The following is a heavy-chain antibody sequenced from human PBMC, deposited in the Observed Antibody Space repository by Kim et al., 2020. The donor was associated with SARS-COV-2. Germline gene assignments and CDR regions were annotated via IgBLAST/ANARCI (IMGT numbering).Heavy chain of an antibody. CDR3: ARESPSLCFERYCFDY. J-gene: IGHJ4*02. Sequence: VKGRCTITSDNSKNTLYLQMNSLRAEDTAVDYCARESPSLCFERYCFDYWGQGTLVTVSS. V-gene: IGHV3-30*07. D-gene: IGHD3-10*02.